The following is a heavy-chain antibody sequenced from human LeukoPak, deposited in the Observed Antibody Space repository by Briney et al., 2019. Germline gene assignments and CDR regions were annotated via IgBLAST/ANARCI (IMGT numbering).Heavy chain of an antibody. D-gene: IGHD6-19*01. J-gene: IGHJ4*02. CDR2: IIPIFGTA. CDR1: GYTFTSYD. V-gene: IGHV1-69*06. Sequence: SVKVSCKASGYTFTSYDINWVRQATGQGLEWMGGIIPIFGTANYAQKFQGRVTITADKSTSTAYMELSSLRSEDTAVYSCARGGAVAGNDYWGQGTLVTVSS. CDR3: ARGGAVAGNDY.